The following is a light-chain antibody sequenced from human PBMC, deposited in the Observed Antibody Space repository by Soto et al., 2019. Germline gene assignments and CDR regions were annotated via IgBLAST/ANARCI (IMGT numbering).Light chain of an antibody. CDR3: QQSYSTPGGFT. Sequence: IQMTQSPSSLSASVGDRVTITCRASQSISSYLNWYQQKPGKAPKLLIYAASSLQSGVPSRFSGSGSGTDFPLTISSLQPEDFATYYCQQSYSTPGGFTFGPGTKVDIK. CDR1: QSISSY. V-gene: IGKV1-39*01. CDR2: AAS. J-gene: IGKJ3*01.